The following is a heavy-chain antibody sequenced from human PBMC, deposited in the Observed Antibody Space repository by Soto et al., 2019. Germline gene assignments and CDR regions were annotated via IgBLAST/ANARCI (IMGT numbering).Heavy chain of an antibody. CDR2: ISAYNGNT. CDR1: VFTSSG. CDR3: ARDRYYYGSGSYYISWFDP. Sequence: ASVKVSCKASVFTSSGISWVRQAPGQGLEWMGWISAYNGNTNYAQKLQGRVTMTTDTSTSTAYMELRGLRSDDTAVYYCARDRYYYGSGSYYISWFDPWGQGTLVTVSS. V-gene: IGHV1-18*04. J-gene: IGHJ5*02. D-gene: IGHD3-10*01.